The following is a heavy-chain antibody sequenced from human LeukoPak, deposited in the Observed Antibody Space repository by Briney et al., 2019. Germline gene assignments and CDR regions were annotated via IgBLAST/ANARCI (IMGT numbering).Heavy chain of an antibody. CDR1: GYTFTSYY. CDR2: INPSGGST. V-gene: IGHV1-46*01. J-gene: IGHJ5*02. Sequence: ASVKVSCKASGYTFTSYYMHWVRQAPGQGLEWMGIINPSGGSTSYAQKFQGRVTMTRDMSTSTVYMELSSLRSEDTAVYYCARGGALGYSGYDSYRRFDPWGQGTLVTVSS. CDR3: ARGGALGYSGYDSYRRFDP. D-gene: IGHD5-12*01.